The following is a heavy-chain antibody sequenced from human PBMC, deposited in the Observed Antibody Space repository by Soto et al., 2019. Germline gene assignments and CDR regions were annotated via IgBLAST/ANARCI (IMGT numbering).Heavy chain of an antibody. CDR3: AKGRDAVVSVFDV. D-gene: IGHD2-15*01. J-gene: IGHJ3*01. CDR1: GFTFSDYY. CDR2: ISSSGSTI. V-gene: IGHV3-11*01. Sequence: GSLRLSCAASGFTFSDYYMSWIRQAPGKGLEWVSYISSSGSTIYYADSVEGRFTISRDNAKNSLYLQMNSLRAEDTAVYYCAKGRDAVVSVFDVWGQGTMVTVSS.